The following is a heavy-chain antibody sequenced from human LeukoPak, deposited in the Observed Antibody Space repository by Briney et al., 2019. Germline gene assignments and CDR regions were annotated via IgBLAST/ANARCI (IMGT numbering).Heavy chain of an antibody. CDR2: ISSNGGST. Sequence: GGSLRLSCSASGSTFSSYAMHWVRQAPGKGLEYVSAISSNGGSTYYADSVKGRFTISRDNSKNTLYLQMSSLRAEDTAVYYCVKGYCSSISCYGDYWGQGTLVTFSS. V-gene: IGHV3-64D*09. J-gene: IGHJ4*02. D-gene: IGHD2-2*01. CDR3: VKGYCSSISCYGDY. CDR1: GSTFSSYA.